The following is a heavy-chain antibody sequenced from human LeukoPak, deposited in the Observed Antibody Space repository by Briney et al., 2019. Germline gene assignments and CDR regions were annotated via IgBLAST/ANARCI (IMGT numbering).Heavy chain of an antibody. CDR3: AREGGAFDI. CDR1: GFTFSSYG. D-gene: IGHD1-26*01. V-gene: IGHV3-30*03. CDR2: ISYDGSNK. J-gene: IGHJ3*02. Sequence: QPGGSLRLSCAASGFTFSSYGMHWVRQAPGKGLEWVAVISYDGSNKYYGDSEKGRFTISRDNSKNTLYLQMNSLRAEDTAVYYCAREGGAFDIWGQGTMVTVSS.